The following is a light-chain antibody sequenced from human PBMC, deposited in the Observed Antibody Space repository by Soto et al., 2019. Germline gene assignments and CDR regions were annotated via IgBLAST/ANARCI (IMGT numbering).Light chain of an antibody. CDR2: EVS. Sequence: QSVLTPTASVSWSPGQSITISCTGTSSDVVGYNYVSWYQQHPGKAPKLMIYEVSNRPSGVSNRFSGSKPGNTASLTISGRQAEDEADYYCSSYTSRSTLVVFGGGTKLTVL. J-gene: IGLJ2*01. CDR1: SSDVVGYNY. CDR3: SSYTSRSTLVV. V-gene: IGLV2-14*01.